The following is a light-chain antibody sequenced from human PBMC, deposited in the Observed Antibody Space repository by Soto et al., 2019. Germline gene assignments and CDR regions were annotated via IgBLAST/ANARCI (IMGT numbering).Light chain of an antibody. J-gene: IGLJ1*01. CDR3: SSYTNINKRACV. V-gene: IGLV2-14*01. Sequence: QSALTQPASVSGSPGQSITISCTGTSGDIGSYNRVSWYQQHPGKAPKLIIYEVTDRPSGVSNRFSGSKSGNTASLTISGLQAEDEAESYCSSYTNINKRACVFGTGTKVTVL. CDR1: SGDIGSYNR. CDR2: EVT.